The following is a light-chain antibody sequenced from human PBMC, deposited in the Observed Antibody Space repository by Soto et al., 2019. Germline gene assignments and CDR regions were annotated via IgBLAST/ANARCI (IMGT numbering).Light chain of an antibody. J-gene: IGLJ1*01. CDR2: QVT. CDR3: SSKGVNSFYV. CDR1: SSDVGAFNF. V-gene: IGLV2-8*01. Sequence: QSALTQPPSASGSPGQSVTISCTGTSSDVGAFNFVSWYQQHPGKAPKLMIYQVTKRPSGVPDRFSASKSGNTASLTVSGLQAEDEADYYCSSKGVNSFYVFGTGTKVTVL.